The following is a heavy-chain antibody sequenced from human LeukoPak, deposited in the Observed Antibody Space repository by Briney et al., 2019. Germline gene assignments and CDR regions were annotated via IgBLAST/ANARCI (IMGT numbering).Heavy chain of an antibody. CDR1: GYTCTSYG. Sequence: ASVKVSCKASGYTCTSYGISWVRQAPGQGLEWMGWISAYNGNTNYAQKLQGRVTMTTDTSTSTAYMELRSLRSDDTAVYYCARAEYCSGGSCYSRWFDPWGQGTLVTVSS. D-gene: IGHD2-15*01. V-gene: IGHV1-18*01. J-gene: IGHJ5*02. CDR2: ISAYNGNT. CDR3: ARAEYCSGGSCYSRWFDP.